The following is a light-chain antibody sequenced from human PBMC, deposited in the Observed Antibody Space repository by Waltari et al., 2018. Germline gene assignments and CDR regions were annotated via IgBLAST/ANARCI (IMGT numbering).Light chain of an antibody. V-gene: IGLV3-19*01. Sequence: SSELTQDPAVSVALGQTVRITCHGDSLRINYGSWCRQKPGQSPELVIYGKNNRPSGIPDRFSGSSSGNTASLTINGALAEDEAVYYCASRDLSGDVVFGGGTKVTVL. CDR1: SLRINY. CDR2: GKN. CDR3: ASRDLSGDVV. J-gene: IGLJ2*01.